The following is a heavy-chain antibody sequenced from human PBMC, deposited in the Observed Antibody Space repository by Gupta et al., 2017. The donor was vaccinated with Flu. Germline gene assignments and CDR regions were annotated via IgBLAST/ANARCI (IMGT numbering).Heavy chain of an antibody. CDR2: ISSSSRYT. CDR1: GLLFSEYY. CDR3: ARGNGDFANWYYDL. J-gene: IGHJ2*01. D-gene: IGHD4-17*01. Sequence: QGQLVESGGGLLKCGGSVRLSCGASGLLFSEYYKIWIPQSRGEGLERVALISSSSRYTNYAESVQGRFTFTRDNAKNTLFLEMNILRVEDSAVYFCARGNGDFANWYYDLWGHGTLVTVSS. V-gene: IGHV3-11*05.